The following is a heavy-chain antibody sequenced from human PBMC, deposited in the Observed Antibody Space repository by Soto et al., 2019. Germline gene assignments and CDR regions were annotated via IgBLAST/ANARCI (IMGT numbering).Heavy chain of an antibody. CDR3: ARVNAEDCSGGSCYSGYYYGMDV. J-gene: IGHJ6*02. V-gene: IGHV3-13*01. Sequence: GGSLRLSCAASGFTFSSYDMHWVRQATGKGLEWVSAIGTAGDTYYADSVKGRFTISRDNSKNTLYLQMNSLRAEDTAVYYCARVNAEDCSGGSCYSGYYYGMDVWGQGTTVTVSS. CDR2: IGTAGDT. D-gene: IGHD2-15*01. CDR1: GFTFSSYD.